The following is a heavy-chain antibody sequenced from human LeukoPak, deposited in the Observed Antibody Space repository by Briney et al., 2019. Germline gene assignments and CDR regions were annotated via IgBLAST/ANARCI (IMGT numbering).Heavy chain of an antibody. CDR3: ARRKAVAKAPLDY. Sequence: SEILSLTCAVYGGSFSGYYWSWIRQPPGKGLEWIGEINHSGSTNYNPSLKSRVTISVDTSKNQFSLKLSSVTAADTAVYYCARRKAVAKAPLDYWGQGTLVTVSS. V-gene: IGHV4-34*01. CDR1: GGSFSGYY. D-gene: IGHD6-19*01. J-gene: IGHJ4*02. CDR2: INHSGST.